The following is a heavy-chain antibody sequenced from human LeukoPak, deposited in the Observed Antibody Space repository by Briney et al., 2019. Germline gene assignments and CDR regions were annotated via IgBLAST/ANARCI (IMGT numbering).Heavy chain of an antibody. CDR2: MNPNSGNT. Sequence: ASVKVSCKASGYTFTSYDINWVRQATGQGLEWMGWMNPNSGNTGYAQKFQGRVTITRNTSISTAYMELSSLRSEDTAVYYCARGDYGLGSYYPYYYYYMDVWGKGTTVTVSS. CDR1: GYTFTSYD. D-gene: IGHD3-10*01. CDR3: ARGDYGLGSYYPYYYYYMDV. J-gene: IGHJ6*03. V-gene: IGHV1-8*03.